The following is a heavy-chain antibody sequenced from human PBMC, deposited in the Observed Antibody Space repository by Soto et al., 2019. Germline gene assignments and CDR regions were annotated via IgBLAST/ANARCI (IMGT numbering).Heavy chain of an antibody. Sequence: TSETLSLTCTVSGGSISSYYWSWIRQPPGKGLEWIGYIYYSGSTNYNPSLKSRVTISVDTSKNQFSLKLSSVTAADTAVYYCAKVWIAAAVTENAWGQGTLVTVSS. CDR2: IYYSGST. J-gene: IGHJ5*02. CDR1: GGSISSYY. D-gene: IGHD6-13*01. CDR3: AKVWIAAAVTENA. V-gene: IGHV4-59*08.